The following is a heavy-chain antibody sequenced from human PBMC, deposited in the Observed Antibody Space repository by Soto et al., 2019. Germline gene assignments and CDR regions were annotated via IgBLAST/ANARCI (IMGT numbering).Heavy chain of an antibody. CDR3: AKVPKLYCSGGSCYFDY. CDR1: GFTFSSYA. J-gene: IGHJ4*02. D-gene: IGHD2-15*01. Sequence: GGSLRLSCAASGFTFSSYAMSWVRQAPGKGLEWVSAISGSGGSTYYADSVKGRFTISRDNSKNTLYLQMNSLRAEDTAVYYCAKVPKLYCSGGSCYFDYWGQGTLVTVSS. CDR2: ISGSGGST. V-gene: IGHV3-23*01.